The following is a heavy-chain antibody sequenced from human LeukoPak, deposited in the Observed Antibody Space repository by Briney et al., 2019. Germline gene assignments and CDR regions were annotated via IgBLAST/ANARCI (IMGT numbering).Heavy chain of an antibody. CDR2: ISSNGSST. CDR1: GFSFSNFW. D-gene: IGHD3-10*01. V-gene: IGHV3-74*03. J-gene: IGHJ3*01. Sequence: PGGSLRLSCAASGFSFSNFWMHWVRQAPGKGLVWVSRISSNGSSTTYADSVKGRFTIYRDNAKNTLYLQMNSLRAEDTAVYYCARDRNYYDLWGQGTMVTVSS. CDR3: ARDRNYYDL.